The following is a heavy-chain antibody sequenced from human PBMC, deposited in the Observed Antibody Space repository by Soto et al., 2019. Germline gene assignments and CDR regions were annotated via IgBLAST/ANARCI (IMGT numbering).Heavy chain of an antibody. J-gene: IGHJ4*02. D-gene: IGHD2-21*02. CDR1: GFIFSNYV. V-gene: IGHV3-30-3*01. CDR2: ISYDGNSK. CDR3: ARSYCGDDCALDH. Sequence: QVQLVESGGGVVQPGRSLRLSCAASGFIFSNYVMHWVRQAPGKGLEWVAVISYDGNSKHYADSVKGRFTISRDNSKSTLYVQMNSLRAEDTAVYYCARSYCGDDCALDHWGLGTLVTVSS.